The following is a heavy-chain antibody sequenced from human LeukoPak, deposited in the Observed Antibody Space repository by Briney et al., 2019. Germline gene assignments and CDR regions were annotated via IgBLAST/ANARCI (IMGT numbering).Heavy chain of an antibody. Sequence: GGSLRLSCAASGFTFDDYAMHWVRQAPGKGLEWVSGISWNSGSIGYADSVKGRFTISRDNAKNSLYLQMNSLRAEDAALYYCAKVYYSSGWPLFDYWGQGTLVTVSS. CDR3: AKVYYSSGWPLFDY. CDR2: ISWNSGSI. J-gene: IGHJ4*02. V-gene: IGHV3-9*01. D-gene: IGHD6-19*01. CDR1: GFTFDDYA.